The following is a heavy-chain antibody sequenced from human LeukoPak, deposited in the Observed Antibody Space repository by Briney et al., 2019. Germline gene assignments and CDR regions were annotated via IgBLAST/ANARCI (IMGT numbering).Heavy chain of an antibody. D-gene: IGHD6-13*01. CDR2: INPNSGGT. Sequence: ASVKVSCKXSGYTFTGYYMHWVRQAPGQGLEWMGRINPNSGGTNYAQKFQGRVTMTRDTSISTAYMELSRLRSDDTAVYYCARGFHSSSWYYFDYWGQGTLVTVSS. CDR1: GYTFTGYY. V-gene: IGHV1-2*06. J-gene: IGHJ4*02. CDR3: ARGFHSSSWYYFDY.